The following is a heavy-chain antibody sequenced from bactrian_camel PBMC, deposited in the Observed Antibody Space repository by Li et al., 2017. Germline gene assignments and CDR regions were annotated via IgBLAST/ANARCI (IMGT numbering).Heavy chain of an antibody. V-gene: IGHV3-2*01. CDR3: AADTGIYHDYDPVQDIPGFDY. D-gene: IGHD4*01. CDR1: EVTFSTYY. Sequence: HVQLVESGGGLVEPGGALRLSCAASEVTFSTYYMTWVRQAPGKGLEWVSSIESDGSNTYYRDSVKGRFTIFKDNAKNTVYLQMNSLEPEDTAMYYCAADTGIYHDYDPVQDIPGFDYEGQGTQVTVS. CDR2: IESDGSNT. J-gene: IGHJ6*01.